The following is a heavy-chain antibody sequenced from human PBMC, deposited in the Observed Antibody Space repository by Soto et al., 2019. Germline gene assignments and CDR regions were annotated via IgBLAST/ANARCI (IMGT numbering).Heavy chain of an antibody. CDR1: GGSVSSGSYY. CDR2: IYYSGST. Sequence: SETLSLTCTVSGGSVSSGSYYWSWIRQPPGKGLEWIGYIYYSGSTNYNPSLKSRVTISVDTSKNQFSLKLSSVTAADTAVYYCARAPRPEAAAGTSAVRDDAFDIWGQGTMVTVSS. J-gene: IGHJ3*02. D-gene: IGHD6-13*01. CDR3: ARAPRPEAAAGTSAVRDDAFDI. V-gene: IGHV4-61*01.